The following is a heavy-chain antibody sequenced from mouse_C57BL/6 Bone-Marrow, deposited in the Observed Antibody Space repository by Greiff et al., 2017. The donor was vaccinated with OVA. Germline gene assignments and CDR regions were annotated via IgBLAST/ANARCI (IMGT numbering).Heavy chain of an antibody. CDR3: ARERLRRRFAY. CDR2: IDPSDSYT. V-gene: IGHV1-69*01. D-gene: IGHD2-4*01. Sequence: QVQLQQPGAELVMPGASVKLSCKASGYTFTSYWMHWVKQRPGQGLEWIGEIDPSDSYTNYNQKFKGKSTLTVDKSSSTAYMQLSSLTSEDSAVYCCARERLRRRFAYWGQGTLVTVSA. CDR1: GYTFTSYW. J-gene: IGHJ3*01.